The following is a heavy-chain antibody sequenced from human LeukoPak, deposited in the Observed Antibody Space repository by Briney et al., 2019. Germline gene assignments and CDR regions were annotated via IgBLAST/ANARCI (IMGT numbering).Heavy chain of an antibody. J-gene: IGHJ3*02. CDR1: GFTFSSYA. CDR3: ARDPEQVGATYAFDI. Sequence: KAGGSLRLSCAASGFTFSSYAMHWVRQAPGKGLEWVAVISYDGSNEYYADSVKGRFTISRDNSKNTLYLQMNSLRAEDTAVYYCARDPEQVGATYAFDIWGQGTMVTVSS. D-gene: IGHD1-26*01. V-gene: IGHV3-30-3*01. CDR2: ISYDGSNE.